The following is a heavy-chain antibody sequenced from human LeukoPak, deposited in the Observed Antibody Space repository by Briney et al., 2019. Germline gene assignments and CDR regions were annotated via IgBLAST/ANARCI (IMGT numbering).Heavy chain of an antibody. CDR3: ATTIAAAGKFDY. CDR2: ISGSGGST. Sequence: GGSLRLSCATSVFIFSNYAMSWVRQAPGKGLEWVSAISGSGGSTYYADSVKGRFTISRDNSKNTLYLQMNSLRAEDTAVYHCATTIAAAGKFDYWGQGTLVTVSS. V-gene: IGHV3-23*01. CDR1: VFIFSNYA. D-gene: IGHD6-13*01. J-gene: IGHJ4*02.